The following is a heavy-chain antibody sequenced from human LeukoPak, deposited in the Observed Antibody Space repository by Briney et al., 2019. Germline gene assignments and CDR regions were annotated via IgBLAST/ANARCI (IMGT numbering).Heavy chain of an antibody. J-gene: IGHJ5*02. V-gene: IGHV1-2*02. Sequence: ASVKVSCKASGYTFTGYYIHWVRQAPGQGLEWVGWIDPNSGGTNYAQKFQGRLTMTRDTSISTAYMELSRLRSDDTAVYYCARVFGGCSGGSCYWFDPWGQGTLVTVSS. CDR3: ARVFGGCSGGSCYWFDP. D-gene: IGHD2-15*01. CDR2: IDPNSGGT. CDR1: GYTFTGYY.